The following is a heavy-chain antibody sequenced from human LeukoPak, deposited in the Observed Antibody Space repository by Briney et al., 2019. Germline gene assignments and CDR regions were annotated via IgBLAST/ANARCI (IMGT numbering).Heavy chain of an antibody. J-gene: IGHJ4*02. CDR1: GGSISSSSYY. CDR2: IYYSGST. CDR3: ARHPPYLREFDY. V-gene: IGHV4-39*01. Sequence: SETLSLTCTVSGGSISSSSYYWGWIRQPPGKGLEWIGSIYYSGSTYYNPSLKSRVTISVDTSKNQFSLKLSSVTAADTAVYYCARHPPYLREFDYWGQGTLVTVSS. D-gene: IGHD2/OR15-2a*01.